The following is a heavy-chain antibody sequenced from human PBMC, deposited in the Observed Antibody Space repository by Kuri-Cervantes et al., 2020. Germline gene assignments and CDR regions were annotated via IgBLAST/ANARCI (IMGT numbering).Heavy chain of an antibody. J-gene: IGHJ1*01. CDR3: ARVVRDGYSIEYFQH. CDR1: RFTSNNYT. V-gene: IGHV3-53*04. D-gene: IGHD5-24*01. CDR2: IYSGGST. Sequence: ESLKISCVDSRFTSNNYTMKWVRQAPGKGLEWVSLIYSGGSTYYADSVKGRFTISRHNSKNTLYLQMNSLRAEDTAVYYCARVVRDGYSIEYFQHWGQGTLVTVSS.